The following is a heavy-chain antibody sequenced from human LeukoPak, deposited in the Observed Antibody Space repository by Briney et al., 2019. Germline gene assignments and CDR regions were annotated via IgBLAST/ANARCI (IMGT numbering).Heavy chain of an antibody. CDR1: GFTFSSSW. V-gene: IGHV3-74*03. Sequence: PGGSLRLSCAASGFTFSSSWMHWVRQGPGKGLGWVSRVNSDGSRTTYADSVKGRFTISRDNAKNTLYLQMNSLRAEDTAVYYCARVVDDYDSGGFSWFDYWGQGTLVTVSS. CDR2: VNSDGSRT. D-gene: IGHD3-22*01. CDR3: ARVVDDYDSGGFSWFDY. J-gene: IGHJ4*02.